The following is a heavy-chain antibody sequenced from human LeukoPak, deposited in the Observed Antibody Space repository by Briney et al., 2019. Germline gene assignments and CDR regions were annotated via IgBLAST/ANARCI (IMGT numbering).Heavy chain of an antibody. CDR3: AKVNGYCSGGSCYSSGSYYYYGMDV. CDR1: GFTFSSYA. CDR2: ISYDGSNK. J-gene: IGHJ6*04. D-gene: IGHD2-15*01. V-gene: IGHV3-30*04. Sequence: GGSLRLSCAASGFTFSSYAMHWVRQAPGKGLEWVAVISYDGSNKYYADSVKGRFTISRDNSKNTLYLQMNSLRAEDTALYYCAKVNGYCSGGSCYSSGSYYYYGMDVWGKGTTVTVSS.